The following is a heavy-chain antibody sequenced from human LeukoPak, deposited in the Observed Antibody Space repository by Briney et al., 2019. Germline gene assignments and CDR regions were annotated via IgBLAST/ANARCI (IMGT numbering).Heavy chain of an antibody. CDR2: IYHSGST. CDR3: ARGLTIFGVVTLTPNDY. V-gene: IGHV4-38-2*01. J-gene: IGHJ4*02. D-gene: IGHD3-3*01. CDR1: GYSISSGYY. Sequence: PSETLSLTCAVSGYSISSGYYWGWIRQPPGKGLEWIGSIYHSGSTYYNPSLKSRVTISVDTSKNQFSLKLSSVTAADTAVYYCARGLTIFGVVTLTPNDYWGQGTLVTVSS.